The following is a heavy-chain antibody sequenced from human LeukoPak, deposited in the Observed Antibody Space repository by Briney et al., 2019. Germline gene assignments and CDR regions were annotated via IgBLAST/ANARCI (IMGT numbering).Heavy chain of an antibody. CDR3: ARHSYCSGGSCYRFDAFDI. J-gene: IGHJ3*02. D-gene: IGHD2-15*01. CDR2: VYYSGIT. V-gene: IGHV4-59*08. Sequence: SETLSLTCSVSGASISGYYYNWIRQPPGKGLEWIGYVYYSGITNFNPSLKSRVTMSVDTSKNQFSLKLSSVTAADTAVYYCARHSYCSGGSCYRFDAFDIWGQGTMVTVSS. CDR1: GASISGYY.